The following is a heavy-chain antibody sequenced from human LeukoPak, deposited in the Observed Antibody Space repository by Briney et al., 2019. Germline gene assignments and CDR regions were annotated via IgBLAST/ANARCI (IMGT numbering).Heavy chain of an antibody. V-gene: IGHV5-51*01. CDR1: GYSFTSYW. CDR3: ARLTGSSSWLYYFDY. D-gene: IGHD6-13*01. CDR2: IYPGDSDT. J-gene: IGHJ4*02. Sequence: GESLKISCKGSGYSFTSYWIGWVRQMPGKGLEWMGIIYPGDSDTRYSPSFQGQVTISADKSISTAYLQWSSLKASDTAMYYCARLTGSSSWLYYFDYWGQGTLVTVSS.